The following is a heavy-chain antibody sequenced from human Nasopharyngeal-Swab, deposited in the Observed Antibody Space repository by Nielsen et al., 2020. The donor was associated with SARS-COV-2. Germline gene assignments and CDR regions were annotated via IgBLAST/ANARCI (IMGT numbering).Heavy chain of an antibody. CDR1: GGSISSGGYY. D-gene: IGHD6-19*01. J-gene: IGHJ4*02. CDR3: ARRGRIAVAGFFDY. CDR2: IYYSGST. V-gene: IGHV4-39*01. Sequence: SETLSLTCTVSGGSISSGGYYWSWIRQPPGKGLEWIGSIYYSGSTYYNPSLKSRVTISVDTSKNQFSLKLSSVTAADTAVYYCARRGRIAVAGFFDYWGQGTLVTVSS.